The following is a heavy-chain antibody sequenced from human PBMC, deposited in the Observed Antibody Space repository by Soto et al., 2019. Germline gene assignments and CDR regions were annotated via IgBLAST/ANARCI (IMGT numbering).Heavy chain of an antibody. Sequence: QVQLVQSGAEVKKPGSSVKVSCKASGGTFSSYAISWVRQAPGQGLEWMGGIIPIFGTANYAQKFQGRVTSTADESTRTAYMELSSLRSEGTAVYYCARHVPAAGYYYGMDVWGQGTTVTVSS. D-gene: IGHD2-2*01. V-gene: IGHV1-69*12. J-gene: IGHJ6*02. CDR3: ARHVPAAGYYYGMDV. CDR1: GGTFSSYA. CDR2: IIPIFGTA.